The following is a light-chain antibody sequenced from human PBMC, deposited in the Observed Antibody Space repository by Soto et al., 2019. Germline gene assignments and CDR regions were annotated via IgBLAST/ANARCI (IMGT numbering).Light chain of an antibody. CDR3: CAFTSAGTWV. J-gene: IGLJ3*02. CDR2: EDT. CDR1: SSDVGSHPL. Sequence: QSALTQPASVSGSPGQSITISCAGTSSDVGSHPLVSWYQQHPGKAPKLMISEDTKRPSGVSNRFSGSKSGNMASLTISGLQAEDEADYYGCAFTSAGTWVFGGGTKLTVL. V-gene: IGLV2-23*01.